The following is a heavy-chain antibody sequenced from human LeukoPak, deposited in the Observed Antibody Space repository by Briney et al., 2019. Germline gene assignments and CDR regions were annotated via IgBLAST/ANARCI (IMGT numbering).Heavy chain of an antibody. V-gene: IGHV4-59*08. Sequence: SETLSLTCTVSGGSMRSYYWSWIRQPPGKGLEWIGYISYSGSTIYNPSLKSRVTISVDTSENQFSLKLNSVTAADTAVYYCTKMGNPATVTADYWGQGTLVTVSS. D-gene: IGHD4-17*01. J-gene: IGHJ4*02. CDR2: ISYSGST. CDR3: TKMGNPATVTADY. CDR1: GGSMRSYY.